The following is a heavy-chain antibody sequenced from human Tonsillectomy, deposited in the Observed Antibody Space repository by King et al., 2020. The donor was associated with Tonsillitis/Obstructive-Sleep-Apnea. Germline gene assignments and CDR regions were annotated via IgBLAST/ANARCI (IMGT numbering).Heavy chain of an antibody. CDR3: ARPSCGGGTCYSGWIDP. V-gene: IGHV5-51*01. Sequence: QLVQSGAEVKKPGESLRISCKGSGYSFSNNWIGWVRQLPGKGLEWMGIIYPGDSETRYSPSFQGQVTISVDKSISTAYLQWSNLKASDTAIYYCARPSCGGGTCYSGWIDPWGQGTLVTVSS. CDR2: IYPGDSET. CDR1: GYSFSNNW. D-gene: IGHD2-15*01. J-gene: IGHJ5*02.